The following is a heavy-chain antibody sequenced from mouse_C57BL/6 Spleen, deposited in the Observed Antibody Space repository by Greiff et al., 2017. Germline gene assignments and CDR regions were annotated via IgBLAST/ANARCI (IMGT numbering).Heavy chain of an antibody. CDR2: IDPETGGT. V-gene: IGHV1-15*01. CDR1: GYTFTDYE. D-gene: IGHD1-1*01. J-gene: IGHJ3*01. Sequence: VKLVESGAELVRPGASVTLSCKASGYTFTDYEMHWVKQTPVHGLEWIGAIDPETGGTAYNQKFKGKAILTADKSSSTAYMELRSLTSEDSAVYYCTYGSSYRTWFAYWGQGTLVTVSA. CDR3: TYGSSYRTWFAY.